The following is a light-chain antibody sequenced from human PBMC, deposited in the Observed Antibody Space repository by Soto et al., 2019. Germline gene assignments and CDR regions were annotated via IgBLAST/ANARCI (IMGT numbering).Light chain of an antibody. CDR1: ESVSSNF. CDR2: GAS. J-gene: IGKJ3*01. Sequence: EIVLTQSPGTLSLSPGERATLSCRTSESVSSNFLAWYQQKPGQAPRLLLYGASTRAAGIPARFSGSGSGTDFTLTISRLEPDDFATYYCQQHGDSPYTFGPGTTVDIK. V-gene: IGKV3-20*01. CDR3: QQHGDSPYT.